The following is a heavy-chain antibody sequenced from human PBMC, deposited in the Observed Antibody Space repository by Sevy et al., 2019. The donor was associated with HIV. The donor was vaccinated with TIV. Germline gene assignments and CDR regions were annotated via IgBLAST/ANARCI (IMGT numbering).Heavy chain of an antibody. CDR2: IIPIFGTA. CDR3: ARDLERGYSHRTSGDAFDI. V-gene: IGHV1-69*13. J-gene: IGHJ3*02. CDR1: GGTFSSYA. D-gene: IGHD5-18*01. Sequence: ASVKVSCKASGGTFSSYAISWVGQAPGQGLEWMGGIIPIFGTANYAQKFQGRVTITADESTSTAYMELSSLRSEDTAVYYCARDLERGYSHRTSGDAFDIWGQGTMVTVSS.